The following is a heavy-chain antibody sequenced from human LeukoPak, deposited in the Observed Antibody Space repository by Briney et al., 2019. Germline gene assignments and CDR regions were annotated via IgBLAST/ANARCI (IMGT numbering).Heavy chain of an antibody. V-gene: IGHV4-61*05. Sequence: SETLSLTCTVSGGSISSSSYYWSWIRQPPGKGLEWIGYIYYSGSTNYNPSLKSRVTISVDTSKNQFSLKLSSVTAADTAVYYCARSDYSNYFLFDYWGQGTLVTVSS. J-gene: IGHJ4*02. D-gene: IGHD4-11*01. CDR2: IYYSGST. CDR1: GGSISSSSYY. CDR3: ARSDYSNYFLFDY.